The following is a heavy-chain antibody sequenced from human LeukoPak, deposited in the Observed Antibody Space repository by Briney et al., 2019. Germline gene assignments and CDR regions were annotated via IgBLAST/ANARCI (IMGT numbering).Heavy chain of an antibody. J-gene: IGHJ4*02. CDR3: VIDLGDYNDF. Sequence: GGSLRLSCAVSGITFSSYWMHWVRQDPGRGLLWVSRINTQGTYTNYADSVKGRFTISRDSAKNTLYLQMSSLRADDTAVYYCVIDLGDYNDFWGQGTQVSVSS. CDR2: INTQGTYT. V-gene: IGHV3-74*01. CDR1: GITFSSYW. D-gene: IGHD2-15*01.